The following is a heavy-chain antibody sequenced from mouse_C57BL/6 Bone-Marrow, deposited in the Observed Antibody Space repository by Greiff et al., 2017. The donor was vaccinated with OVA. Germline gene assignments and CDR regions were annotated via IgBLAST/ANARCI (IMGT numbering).Heavy chain of an antibody. D-gene: IGHD1-2*01. CDR3: ARSCSYYYAMDY. Sequence: VVESGAELVRPGSSVKLSCKDSYFAFMASAMHWVKQRPGHGLEWIGSFIMYSDATEYSVHLKGKATLTANTSSSTAYMELSSLTSEDSSVYYSARSCSYYYAMDYWGRGASVTVSS. CDR1: YFAFMASA. CDR2: FIMYSDAT. J-gene: IGHJ4*01. V-gene: IGHV1-49*01.